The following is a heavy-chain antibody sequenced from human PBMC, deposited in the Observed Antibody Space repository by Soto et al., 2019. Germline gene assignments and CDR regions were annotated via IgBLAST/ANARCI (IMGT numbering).Heavy chain of an antibody. CDR3: ARAMDTAMASKDSWFDP. CDR2: ISYDENNR. V-gene: IGHV3-30-3*01. J-gene: IGHJ5*02. Sequence: QVQLVESGGGVVQPGRSLRLSCAASGFTFRSYAMHWVRQAPGKGLEWVAVISYDENNRYYTDSVKGRFTISRDNSKNTRYLQVNSLRAEDTAVYYCARAMDTAMASKDSWFDPWGQGTLVTVSS. D-gene: IGHD5-18*01. CDR1: GFTFRSYA.